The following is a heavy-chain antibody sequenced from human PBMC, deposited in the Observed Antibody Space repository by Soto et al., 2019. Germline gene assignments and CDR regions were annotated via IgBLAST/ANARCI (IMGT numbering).Heavy chain of an antibody. CDR3: ASDLYYDILTQTFDP. V-gene: IGHV1-69*06. Sequence: SVKVSCKASGGTFSSYAISWVRQAPGQGLEWMGGIIPIFGTANYAQKFQGRVTITADKSTSTAYMELSSLRSEDTAVYYCASDLYYDILTQTFDPWGQGTLVTVSS. CDR1: GGTFSSYA. D-gene: IGHD3-9*01. J-gene: IGHJ5*02. CDR2: IIPIFGTA.